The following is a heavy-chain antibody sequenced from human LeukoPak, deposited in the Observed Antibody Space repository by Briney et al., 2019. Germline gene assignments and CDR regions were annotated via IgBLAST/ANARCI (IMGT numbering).Heavy chain of an antibody. CDR1: GGSXXXYY. V-gene: IGHV4-34*01. J-gene: IGHJ5*02. Sequence: GGSXXXYYWSWIRQPPGKGLEWIGEINHSGSTNYNPSLKSRVTISVDTSKNQFSLKLSSVTAADTAVYYCARGHQGAYDFWSGYVGVWFDPWGQGTLVTVSS. D-gene: IGHD3-3*01. CDR3: ARGHQGAYDFWSGYVGVWFDP. CDR2: INHSGST.